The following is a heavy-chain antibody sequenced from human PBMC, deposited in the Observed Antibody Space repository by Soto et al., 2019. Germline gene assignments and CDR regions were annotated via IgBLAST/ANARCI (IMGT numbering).Heavy chain of an antibody. V-gene: IGHV2-5*01. Sequence: QITLKESGPTLVKPTQTLTLTCTFSGFSLNTSGVGVGWVRQPPGKALEWLALIYGNDDQRYNLFLKNNLTITKDTSRDQVVLTMTHMDPVDTATYYCAHANNWDYRTPYYFDYWGQGTLVTVS. CDR3: AHANNWDYRTPYYFDY. J-gene: IGHJ4*02. D-gene: IGHD1-7*01. CDR1: GFSLNTSGVG. CDR2: IYGNDDQ.